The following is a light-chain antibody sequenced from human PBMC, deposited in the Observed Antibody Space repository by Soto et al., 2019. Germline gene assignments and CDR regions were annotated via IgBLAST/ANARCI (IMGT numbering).Light chain of an antibody. V-gene: IGKV3-15*01. CDR2: RAS. CDR3: QQYHHWPPIT. J-gene: IGKJ5*01. Sequence: EIVMTQSPATLSVSPGERATLSCRASQSVSSSYLAWYQQKPGQSPRLLIFRASTRATGIPARFSGSGSGTEFTLTISSLQSEDFAVYYCQQYHHWPPITFGQGTRLEIK. CDR1: QSVSSSY.